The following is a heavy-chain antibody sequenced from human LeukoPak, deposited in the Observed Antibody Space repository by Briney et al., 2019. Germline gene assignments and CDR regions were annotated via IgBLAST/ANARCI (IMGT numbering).Heavy chain of an antibody. CDR2: IYYSGST. V-gene: IGHV4-59*12. Sequence: SETLSLTCTVSGGSISSYYWSWIRQPPGKGLEWIGYIYYSGSTNYNPSLKSRVTISVDTSKNQFSLKLSSVTAADTAVYYCARARAYCSGGSCEKVGWFDPWGQGTLVTVSS. CDR3: ARARAYCSGGSCEKVGWFDP. CDR1: GGSISSYY. J-gene: IGHJ5*02. D-gene: IGHD2-15*01.